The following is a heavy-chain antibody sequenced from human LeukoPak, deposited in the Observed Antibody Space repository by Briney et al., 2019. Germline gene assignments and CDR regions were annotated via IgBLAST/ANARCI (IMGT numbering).Heavy chain of an antibody. D-gene: IGHD2-2*01. CDR1: GDSISIGGYY. CDR3: ARGSSNVVPAANSGGVYYYYYMDV. V-gene: IGHV4-61*08. J-gene: IGHJ6*03. CDR2: IYYSGST. Sequence: SETLSLTCTVSGDSISIGGYYWSWIRQPPGKGLEWIGYIYYSGSTNYNPSLKSRVTISVDTSKNQFSLKLSSVTAADTAVYYCARGSSNVVPAANSGGVYYYYYMDVWGKGTTVTVSS.